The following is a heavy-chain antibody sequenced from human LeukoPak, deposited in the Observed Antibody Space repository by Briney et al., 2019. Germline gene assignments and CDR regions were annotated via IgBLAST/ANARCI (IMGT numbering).Heavy chain of an antibody. CDR3: ARYDSSGYYTD. D-gene: IGHD3-22*01. Sequence: PSETLSLTCTVSGGSISSGSYYWSWIRQHPGKGLEWIGYIYYSGSTYYNPSLKSRVTISVDTSKNQFSLKLSSVTAADTAVYYCARYDSSGYYTDWGQGTLVTVSS. CDR2: IYYSGST. J-gene: IGHJ4*02. CDR1: GGSISSGSYY. V-gene: IGHV4-31*03.